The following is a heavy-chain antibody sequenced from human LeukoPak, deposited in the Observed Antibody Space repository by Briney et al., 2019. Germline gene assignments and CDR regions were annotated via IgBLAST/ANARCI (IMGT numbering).Heavy chain of an antibody. CDR2: ISSNGGST. Sequence: GGSLRLSCVASGFTLEDYGMSWVRQAPGKGLEYVSAISSNGGSTYYASSVKGRFTISRDNSKNTLYLQMGSLRTEDMAVYYCARAAARVSLDYWGQGTLVTVSS. CDR1: GFTLEDYG. CDR3: ARAAARVSLDY. J-gene: IGHJ4*02. V-gene: IGHV3-64*01. D-gene: IGHD2-2*01.